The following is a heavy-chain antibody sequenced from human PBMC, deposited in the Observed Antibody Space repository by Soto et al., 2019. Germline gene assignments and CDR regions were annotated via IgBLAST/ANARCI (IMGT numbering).Heavy chain of an antibody. V-gene: IGHV1-18*01. J-gene: IGHJ4*02. CDR3: ARDPPRAMVRGVMLDY. D-gene: IGHD3-10*01. Sequence: QVQLVQSGAEVKKPGASVKVSCKASGYTFTSYGISWVRQAPGQGLAWMGWISAYNGNTNYAQKLQGRVSMTTDTSTSTAYMGLRSLRADDTAVYYCARDPPRAMVRGVMLDYSGQGTLVTVSS. CDR1: GYTFTSYG. CDR2: ISAYNGNT.